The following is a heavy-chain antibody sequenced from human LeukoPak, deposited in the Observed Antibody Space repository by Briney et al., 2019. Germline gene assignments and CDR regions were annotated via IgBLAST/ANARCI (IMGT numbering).Heavy chain of an antibody. V-gene: IGHV1-69*06. D-gene: IGHD5-12*01. CDR3: ARGPIVATIKPRYYFDY. CDR2: IIPIFGTA. Sequence: SVKVSCKASGGTFSSYAISWVRQAPGQGLEWMGGIIPIFGTANYAQKFQGRVTITADKSTSTDYMELSSLRSEDTAVYYCARGPIVATIKPRYYFDYWGQGTLVTVSS. CDR1: GGTFSSYA. J-gene: IGHJ4*02.